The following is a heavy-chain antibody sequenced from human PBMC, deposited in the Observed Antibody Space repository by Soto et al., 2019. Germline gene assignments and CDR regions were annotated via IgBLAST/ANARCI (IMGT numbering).Heavy chain of an antibody. D-gene: IGHD6-13*01. CDR2: IYYSGST. CDR1: GGSISSGDYY. Sequence: QVQLQESGPGLVKPSQTLSLTCTVSGGSISSGDYYWSWIRQPPGKGLEWIGYIYYSGSTYYNPSLKSRVTISVDTSKNQFSLKLSSVTAADTAVYYCARENRQLVPERGGLDYWGQGTLVTVSS. V-gene: IGHV4-30-4*01. CDR3: ARENRQLVPERGGLDY. J-gene: IGHJ4*02.